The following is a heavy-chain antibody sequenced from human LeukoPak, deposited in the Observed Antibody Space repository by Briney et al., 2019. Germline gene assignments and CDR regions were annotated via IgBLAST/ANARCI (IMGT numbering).Heavy chain of an antibody. CDR3: ARTNSFTASGYDY. V-gene: IGHV1-8*03. J-gene: IGHJ4*02. CDR2: INPNTDDR. D-gene: IGHD6-25*01. CDR1: GYTFTNYH. Sequence: ASVKVSCKASGYTFTNYHINWVRQAIGQGLEWMGWINPNTDDRGYAQRFQGRVTITRDTSRTTAYMELRSLTSEDTAVYFCARTNSFTASGYDYWGQGTLVTVSS.